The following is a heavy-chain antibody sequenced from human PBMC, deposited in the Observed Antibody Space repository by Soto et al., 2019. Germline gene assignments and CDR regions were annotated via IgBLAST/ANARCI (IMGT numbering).Heavy chain of an antibody. J-gene: IGHJ4*02. CDR3: AKDRLGGNFDY. CDR2: ISGTGGST. Sequence: EVQLLDSGGGLVQPGGSLRLSCAASGFTFHNYAMNWFRQAPGKGLEWVATISGTGGSTYYADSVKGRFTISRDNSKNTLYLQMYSLRVEDTAVYYCAKDRLGGNFDYWGQGTQVTVSS. V-gene: IGHV3-23*01. CDR1: GFTFHNYA.